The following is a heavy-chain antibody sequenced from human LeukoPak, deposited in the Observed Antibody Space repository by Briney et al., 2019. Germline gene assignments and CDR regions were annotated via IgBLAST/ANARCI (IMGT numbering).Heavy chain of an antibody. V-gene: IGHV1-8*01. J-gene: IGHJ4*02. CDR1: GYTFTSYD. D-gene: IGHD2-2*03. CDR3: ASHWIFDY. CDR2: MNPNSGNT. Sequence: GASVKVSCKASGYTFTSYDINWVRQAPGQGLEWMGWMNPNSGNTVYAQKFQGRVTMTRNTSISTAYMELSSLRSEDTAVYYCASHWIFDYWGQGTLVTVSS.